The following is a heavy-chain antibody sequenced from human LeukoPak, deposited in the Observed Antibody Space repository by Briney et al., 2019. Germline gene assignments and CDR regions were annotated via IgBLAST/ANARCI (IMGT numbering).Heavy chain of an antibody. CDR2: INHSGST. CDR1: GGSFSGYY. Sequence: PSETLSLTCAAYGGSFSGYYWSWIRQPPGKGLEWIGEINHSGSTNYNPSLKSRVTISVDTSKNQFSLKLSSVTAADTAVYYCARGGGYYDFWSGYYQDNWFDPWGQGTLVTVSS. CDR3: ARGGGYYDFWSGYYQDNWFDP. D-gene: IGHD3-3*01. V-gene: IGHV4-34*01. J-gene: IGHJ5*02.